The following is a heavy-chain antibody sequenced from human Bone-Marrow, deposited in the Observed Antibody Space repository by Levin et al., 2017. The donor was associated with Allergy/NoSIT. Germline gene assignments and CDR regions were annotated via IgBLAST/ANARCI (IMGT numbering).Heavy chain of an antibody. D-gene: IGHD2-2*01. CDR2: IWYDGSNK. CDR3: ARGKSSREYFDY. Sequence: LSLTCAASGFTFSSYGMHWVRQAPGKGLEWVAVIWYDGSNKYYADSVKGRFTISRDNSKNTLYLQMNSLRAEDTAVYYCARGKSSREYFDYWGQGTLVTVSS. J-gene: IGHJ4*02. V-gene: IGHV3-33*01. CDR1: GFTFSSYG.